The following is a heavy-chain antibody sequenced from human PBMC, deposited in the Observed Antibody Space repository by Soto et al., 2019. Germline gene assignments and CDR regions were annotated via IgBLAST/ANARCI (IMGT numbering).Heavy chain of an antibody. Sequence: GGSLRLSCAASGFTFSSYDMHWVRQATGKGLEWASAIGTAGDTYYPGSVKGRFTISRENAKNSLYLQMNSLRAGDTAVYYCARGYSSGWDPYYCDYWGQGTLVNVSS. D-gene: IGHD6-19*01. J-gene: IGHJ4*02. CDR3: ARGYSSGWDPYYCDY. CDR1: GFTFSSYD. V-gene: IGHV3-13*04. CDR2: IGTAGDT.